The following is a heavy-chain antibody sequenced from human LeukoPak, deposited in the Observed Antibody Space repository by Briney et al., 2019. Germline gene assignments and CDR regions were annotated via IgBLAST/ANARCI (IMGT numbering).Heavy chain of an antibody. D-gene: IGHD3-3*01. J-gene: IGHJ4*02. CDR1: GGTVSSYA. CDR3: ARGSADDFWSDGFDY. V-gene: IGHV1-69*05. Sequence: ASVKASSKASGGTVSSYAISWVRQAPGLRLGWRGGIIHILCTSNYAQKFHGRVTITTDESTSPAYMELSSLKSEATAVDYCARGSADDFWSDGFDYWGQGTLVTVSS. CDR2: IIHILCTS.